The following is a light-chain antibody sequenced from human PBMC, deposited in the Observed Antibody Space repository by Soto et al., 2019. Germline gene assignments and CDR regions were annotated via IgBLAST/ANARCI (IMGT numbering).Light chain of an antibody. CDR3: QQRSNWPPGGP. J-gene: IGKJ5*01. CDR1: QSVSSY. Sequence: EIVLTQSPATPSFSPREKATLPRRAIQSVSSYLAWYQQKPGQAPRLLIYDASNRATGIPARFSGSGSGTDFTLTISSLEPEDFAVYYCQQRSNWPPGGPFGQGTRLEI. CDR2: DAS. V-gene: IGKV3-11*01.